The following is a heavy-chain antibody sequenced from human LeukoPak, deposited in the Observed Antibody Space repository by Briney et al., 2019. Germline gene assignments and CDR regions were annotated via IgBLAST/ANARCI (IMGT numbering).Heavy chain of an antibody. V-gene: IGHV4-34*01. CDR2: INHSGST. D-gene: IGHD2-2*01. CDR1: GGSFSGYY. CDR3: AIHIVVVPAAKKKNWFDP. Sequence: SETLSLTCAVYGGSFSGYYWSWIRQPPGKGLEWIGEINHSGSTNYNPSLKSRVTISVDTSKNQFSLKLSSVTAADTAVYYCAIHIVVVPAAKKKNWFDPWGQGTLVAVSS. J-gene: IGHJ5*02.